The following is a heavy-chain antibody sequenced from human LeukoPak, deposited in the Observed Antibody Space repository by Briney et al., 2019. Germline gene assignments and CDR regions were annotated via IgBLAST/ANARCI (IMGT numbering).Heavy chain of an antibody. CDR1: GGSISSYY. Sequence: SETLSLTCTVSGGSISSYYWSWIRQPPGKGLEWIGYIYYSGSTNYNPSLKSRVTISVDTSKNQFSLKLSSVTAADTAVYYCARDLNDILTGYYYGMDVWGQGTTVTVSS. J-gene: IGHJ6*02. D-gene: IGHD3-9*01. CDR2: IYYSGST. V-gene: IGHV4-59*01. CDR3: ARDLNDILTGYYYGMDV.